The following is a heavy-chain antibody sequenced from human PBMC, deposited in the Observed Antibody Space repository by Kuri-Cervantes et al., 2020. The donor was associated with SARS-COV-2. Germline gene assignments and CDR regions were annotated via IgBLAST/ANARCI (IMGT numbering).Heavy chain of an antibody. CDR1: GGSISSYY. V-gene: IGHV4-59*12. CDR2: IYYSGST. D-gene: IGHD7-27*01. J-gene: IGHJ4*02. Sequence: SETLSLTCTVSGGSISSYYWSWIRQPPGKGLEWIGYIYYSGSTNYNPSLKGRVTISVDTSKNQFSLKLSSVTAADTAVYYCASLRTGEGPLLDYWGQGTLVTVSS. CDR3: ASLRTGEGPLLDY.